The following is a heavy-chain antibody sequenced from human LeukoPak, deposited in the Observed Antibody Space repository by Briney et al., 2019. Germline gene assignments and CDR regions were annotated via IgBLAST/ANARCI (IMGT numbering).Heavy chain of an antibody. D-gene: IGHD5-12*01. CDR2: VSDRGGT. V-gene: IGHV4-59*01. CDR1: RGSTSSYY. CDR3: ARDGGYDRPGIDY. Sequence: SETLSLTRTLSRGSTSSYYWSWLRQSPGKGLEWIGYVSDRGGTNYNPSLTSRVTISVDTSKNQFSLKLRSVTAADTAVYYCARDGGYDRPGIDYWGQGTLVTVSS. J-gene: IGHJ4*02.